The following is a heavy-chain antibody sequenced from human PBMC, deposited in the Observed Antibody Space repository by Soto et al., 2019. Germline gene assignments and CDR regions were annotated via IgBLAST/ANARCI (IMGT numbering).Heavy chain of an antibody. Sequence: PSETLSLTCSVAGDSIRDYYWSWIRQPAGKGLEWLGRIFSTGSDNVNPSLKSRVSLSVDTTNNQFSLRLKSVTAADTAIYYCAREGLGFDYWGQGALVTVSS. V-gene: IGHV4-4*07. J-gene: IGHJ4*02. D-gene: IGHD3-16*01. CDR1: GDSIRDYY. CDR3: AREGLGFDY. CDR2: IFSTGSD.